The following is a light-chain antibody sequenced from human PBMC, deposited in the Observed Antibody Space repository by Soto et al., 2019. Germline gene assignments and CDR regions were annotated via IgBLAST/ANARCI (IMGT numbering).Light chain of an antibody. Sequence: EIVLTQSPATLSLSPGERATLSCRASQSVSSYLAWYQQKPGQAPRLLIYDASNRATGIPARFSGSGSGTDFTLTISSLDPEDFAVYYCQQRSNWPPEYTFGQGTKLGIK. J-gene: IGKJ2*01. V-gene: IGKV3-11*01. CDR3: QQRSNWPPEYT. CDR2: DAS. CDR1: QSVSSY.